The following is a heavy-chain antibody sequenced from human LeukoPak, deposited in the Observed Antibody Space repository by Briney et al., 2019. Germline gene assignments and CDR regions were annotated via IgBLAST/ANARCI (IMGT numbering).Heavy chain of an antibody. CDR1: GFTFSNYG. CDR2: IRNDGSKK. J-gene: IGHJ4*02. V-gene: IGHV3-30*02. D-gene: IGHD3-22*01. Sequence: GSLRLSCAASGFTFSNYGMHWVRQAPGKGLEWVTFIRNDGSKKDYADSVKGRFTISRDNAKNSLYLQMNSLRAEDTAVYYCARDPSMIVAPGDYWGQGTLVTVSS. CDR3: ARDPSMIVAPGDY.